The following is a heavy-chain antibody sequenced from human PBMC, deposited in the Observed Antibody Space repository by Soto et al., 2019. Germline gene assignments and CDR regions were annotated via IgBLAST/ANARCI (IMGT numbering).Heavy chain of an antibody. CDR1: GFTCGSYD. Sequence: PGGSLRLSCAASGFTCGSYDMTWVRQAPGKGLEWVSTVLVDGRTFYVDSVKGRFTISRDNSRNTVYLQMNSLTAGDTALYYCAKATATGGGAFDFCGQGTMVTVSS. CDR3: AKATATGGGAFDF. CDR2: VLVDGRT. D-gene: IGHD2-8*02. V-gene: IGHV3-23*01. J-gene: IGHJ3*01.